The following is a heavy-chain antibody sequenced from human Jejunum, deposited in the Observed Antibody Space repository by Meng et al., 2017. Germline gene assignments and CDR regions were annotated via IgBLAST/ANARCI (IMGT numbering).Heavy chain of an antibody. CDR2: SSFDGSNK. J-gene: IGHJ4*02. CDR1: GFTFSRYA. D-gene: IGHD3-10*01. Sequence: GESLKISCAASGFTFSRYAMHWVRQAPGKGLEWVAVSSFDGSNKYYADSVKGRFTISRENSKNTLYLQMSSLRAEDTAVYYCARDLVSYSRSSGFGYWGQGTLVTVSS. CDR3: ARDLVSYSRSSGFGY. V-gene: IGHV3-30*15.